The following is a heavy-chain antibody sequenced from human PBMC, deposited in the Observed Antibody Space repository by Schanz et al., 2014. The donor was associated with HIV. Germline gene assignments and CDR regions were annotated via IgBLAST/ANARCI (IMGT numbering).Heavy chain of an antibody. V-gene: IGHV3-33*06. CDR3: AKDHYDFRLSPHDY. Sequence: QVQLVESGGGVVQPGRSLRLSCAASGFTFRSYGMHWVRQAPGKGLEWVAVTWYDGSNKYYADSVKGRFTISRDNSKNTLFLQMNSLRAEDTAVYYCAKDHYDFRLSPHDYWGQGTLVTVSS. CDR2: TWYDGSNK. CDR1: GFTFRSYG. D-gene: IGHD3-3*01. J-gene: IGHJ4*02.